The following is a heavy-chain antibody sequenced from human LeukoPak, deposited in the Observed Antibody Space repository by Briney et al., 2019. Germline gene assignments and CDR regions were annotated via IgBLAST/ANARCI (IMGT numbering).Heavy chain of an antibody. Sequence: PGRSLRLSCAASGFTFSSYGMHWVRQAPGKGLEWVAVISYDGSNKYYADSVKGRFTISRDNSKNTLYLQMNSLRAEDTAVYYCAKGRSRSTLLWFGELLSPIDYWGQGTLVTVSS. D-gene: IGHD3-10*01. J-gene: IGHJ4*02. CDR3: AKGRSRSTLLWFGELLSPIDY. CDR1: GFTFSSYG. V-gene: IGHV3-30*18. CDR2: ISYDGSNK.